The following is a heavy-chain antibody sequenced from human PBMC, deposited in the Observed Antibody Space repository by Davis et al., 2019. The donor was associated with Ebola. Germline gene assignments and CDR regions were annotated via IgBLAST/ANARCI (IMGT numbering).Heavy chain of an antibody. CDR3: ARQGVTSPDYYYGMDV. J-gene: IGHJ6*02. D-gene: IGHD2-21*02. CDR1: AYSFTTYW. Sequence: GESLKISCKGSAYSFTTYWIGWVRQMPGKGLEWMGIIYPGGSDTIYSPSFEGHVTISADKSVNTAYLQLSSLKASDTAMYYCARQGVTSPDYYYGMDVWGQGTTVTVSS. CDR2: IYPGGSDT. V-gene: IGHV5-51*01.